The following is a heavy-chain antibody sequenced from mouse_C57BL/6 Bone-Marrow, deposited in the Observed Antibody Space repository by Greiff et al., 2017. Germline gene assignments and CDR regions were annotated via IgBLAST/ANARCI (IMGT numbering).Heavy chain of an antibody. CDR2: ILPGSGST. CDR1: GYTFSSYW. V-gene: IGHV1-9*01. J-gene: IGHJ2*01. CDR3: ARSPYGNYYFDY. Sequence: VPLQQSGAELMKPGASVKISCKATGYTFSSYWIEWVKQRPGHGLEWIGEILPGSGSTNYNEKFKGKATFTADTSSNTAYMQLSSLTSEDSAVYYCARSPYGNYYFDYWGQGTTLTVSS. D-gene: IGHD2-10*02.